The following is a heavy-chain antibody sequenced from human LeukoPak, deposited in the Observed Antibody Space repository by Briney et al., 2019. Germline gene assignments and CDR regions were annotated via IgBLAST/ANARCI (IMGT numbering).Heavy chain of an antibody. CDR3: ARDRSARWLQLDY. V-gene: IGHV3-21*01. J-gene: IGHJ4*02. D-gene: IGHD5-24*01. CDR2: ISSSSSYI. CDR1: GFTFSSYS. Sequence: GGSLRLSCAASGFTFSSYSMNWVRQAPGKGLEWVSSISSSSSYIYYADSVKGRFTISRDNSKNTLFLQMNSLRAEDTAVYYCARDRSARWLQLDYWGQGTLVTVSS.